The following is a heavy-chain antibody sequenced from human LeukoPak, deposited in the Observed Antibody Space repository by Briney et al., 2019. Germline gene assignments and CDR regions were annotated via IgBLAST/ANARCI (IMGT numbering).Heavy chain of an antibody. D-gene: IGHD5-18*01. V-gene: IGHV3-23*01. J-gene: IGHJ4*02. Sequence: GGSLRLSCAASGFTFSSYAMSWVRQAPGKGLEWVSAISGSGGSTYYADSVKGRFTISRDNSKNTLYLQVNSLRAEDTAVYYCAKVYQLWFSYFDYWGQGTLVTVSS. CDR3: AKVYQLWFSYFDY. CDR2: ISGSGGST. CDR1: GFTFSSYA.